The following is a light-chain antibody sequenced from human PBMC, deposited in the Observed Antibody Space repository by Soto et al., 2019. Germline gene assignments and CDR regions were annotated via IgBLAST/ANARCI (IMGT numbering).Light chain of an antibody. CDR2: EGS. CDR1: SSDVGSYNL. Sequence: QSALTQPASVSGSPGQSITISCTGTSSDVGSYNLVSWYQQHPGKAPKLMIYEGSKRPSGVSNRFSGSKSGNTASLTISGLQAEDESDYYCCSSAGSRVFGVGTQLTVL. V-gene: IGLV2-23*01. J-gene: IGLJ3*02. CDR3: CSSAGSRV.